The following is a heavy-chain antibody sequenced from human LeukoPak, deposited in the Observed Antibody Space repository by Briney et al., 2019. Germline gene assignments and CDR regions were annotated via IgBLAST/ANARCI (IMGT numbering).Heavy chain of an antibody. J-gene: IGHJ4*02. CDR3: VGSDCGGDCYRKYYFDY. Sequence: PSETLSLTCAVYGGSFSGYYWSWIRQHPGKGLEWIGYIYYSGSTYYNPSLKSRVTISVDTSKNQFSLKLSSVTAADTAVYYCVGSDCGGDCYRKYYFDYWGQGTLVTVSS. V-gene: IGHV4-31*11. CDR1: GGSFSGYY. D-gene: IGHD2-21*02. CDR2: IYYSGST.